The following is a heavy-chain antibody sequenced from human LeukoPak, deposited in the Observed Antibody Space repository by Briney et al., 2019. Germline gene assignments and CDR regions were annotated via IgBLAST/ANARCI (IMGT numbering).Heavy chain of an antibody. V-gene: IGHV1-58*01. Sequence: TSVKVSCKASGFTFTSSAVQWVRQARGQRLEWIGWIVVGSGNANYAQKFQERVTITRDMSTSLVYMELSSLRSEDTAVYYCAAEAAYYYDSRDAFDVWGQGTMVTVSS. J-gene: IGHJ3*01. CDR3: AAEAAYYYDSRDAFDV. D-gene: IGHD3-22*01. CDR1: GFTFTSSA. CDR2: IVVGSGNA.